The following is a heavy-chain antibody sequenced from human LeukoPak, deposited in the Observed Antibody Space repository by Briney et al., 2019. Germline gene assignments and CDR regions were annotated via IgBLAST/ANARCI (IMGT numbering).Heavy chain of an antibody. V-gene: IGHV4-38-2*02. CDR2: IYHSGRT. Sequence: PSETLSLTCTVSGYSISSGYYWGWIRQPPGKGPEWIGSIYHSGRTYYNPSLKSRVTISVDTSKNQFSLKLSSVTAADTAVYYCARAGLQHNWFDPWGQGTLVTVSS. J-gene: IGHJ5*02. CDR3: ARAGLQHNWFDP. CDR1: GYSISSGYY. D-gene: IGHD3-10*01.